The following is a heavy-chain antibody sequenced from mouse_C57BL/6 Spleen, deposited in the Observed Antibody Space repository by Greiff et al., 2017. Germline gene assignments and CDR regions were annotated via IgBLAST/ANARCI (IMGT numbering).Heavy chain of an antibody. CDR2: IDPSDSET. CDR3: ARTYSNYEGWYFDV. Sequence: VQLKQSGAELVRPGSSVKLSCKASGYTFTSYWMHWVKQRPIQGLEWIGNIDPSDSETHYNQKFKDKATLTVDKSSSTAYMQLSSLTSEDSAVYYCARTYSNYEGWYFDVWGTGTTVTVSS. J-gene: IGHJ1*03. V-gene: IGHV1-52*01. D-gene: IGHD2-5*01. CDR1: GYTFTSYW.